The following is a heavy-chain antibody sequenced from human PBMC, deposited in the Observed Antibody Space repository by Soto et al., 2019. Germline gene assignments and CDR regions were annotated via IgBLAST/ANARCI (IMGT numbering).Heavy chain of an antibody. CDR1: GFTFNKHG. CDR3: AKAHGYSSGWRADS. V-gene: IGHV3-30*18. CDR2: VSYDGSGQ. J-gene: IGHJ4*02. D-gene: IGHD6-19*01. Sequence: GVSLRLSCAASGFTFNKHGMHCVRQAPGKGLEWVAVVSYDGSGQYYADSVKGRFTISRDNSKNMVYLQMTTLRREDAAVYYCAKAHGYSSGWRADSWGQGTRVTVSS.